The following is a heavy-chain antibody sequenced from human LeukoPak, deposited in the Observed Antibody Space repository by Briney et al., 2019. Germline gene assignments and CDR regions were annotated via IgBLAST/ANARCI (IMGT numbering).Heavy chain of an antibody. CDR1: GFTFSDYY. V-gene: IGHV3-11*05. J-gene: IGHJ4*02. D-gene: IGHD6-19*01. CDR2: ISSSSSYT. Sequence: GGSLRLSCAASGFTFSDYYMSWIRQAPGKGLEWVSYISSSSSYTNYADSVKGRFAISRDNAKNSLYLQMNSLRAEDTAVCYCARGRGSGWYNDYWGQGTLVTVSS. CDR3: ARGRGSGWYNDY.